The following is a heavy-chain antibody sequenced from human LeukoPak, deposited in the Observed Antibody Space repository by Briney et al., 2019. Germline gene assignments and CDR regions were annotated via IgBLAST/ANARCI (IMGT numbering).Heavy chain of an antibody. CDR3: AWGRITMVRGVIIPPDY. V-gene: IGHV1-2*02. CDR2: MHPKSGGT. CDR1: EYTVSGYY. J-gene: IGHJ4*02. D-gene: IGHD3-10*01. Sequence: ASVNLSFTASEYTVSGYYMHWVRQAPGHGLEWMGWMHPKSGGTNYSQKFQRRLTMTRDTSINTAYIEQSRLRSDATARCYWAWGRITMVRGVIIPPDYWGQGTLVTVSS.